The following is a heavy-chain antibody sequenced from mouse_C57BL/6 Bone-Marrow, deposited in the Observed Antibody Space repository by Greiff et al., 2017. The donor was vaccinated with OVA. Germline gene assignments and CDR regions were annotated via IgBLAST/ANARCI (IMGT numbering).Heavy chain of an antibody. CDR3: ARGGYSNFYCYAMDY. CDR2: INPSSGYT. CDR1: GYTFTSYT. Sequence: QVQLQQSGAELARPGASVKMSCKASGYTFTSYTMHWVKQRPGQGLEWIGYINPSSGYTKYNQKFKGKATLTADKSSSTAYMQLSSLTSEDSAVYYWARGGYSNFYCYAMDYWGQGTSVTVSA. J-gene: IGHJ4*01. D-gene: IGHD2-5*01. V-gene: IGHV1-4*01.